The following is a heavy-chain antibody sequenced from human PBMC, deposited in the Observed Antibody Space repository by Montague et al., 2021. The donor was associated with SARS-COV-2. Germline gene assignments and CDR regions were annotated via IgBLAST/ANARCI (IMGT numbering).Heavy chain of an antibody. Sequence: TLSLTCIVSGGSISSGGYYWSWIRQHPGKGLEWIGYIYYSGSTYYNPSLKSRLSISLDTSKNHFSLRLSSVTAADTAVYYCATSSSRSYNVGLDYWGQGTLVTVTS. D-gene: IGHD3-10*01. CDR2: IYYSGST. J-gene: IGHJ4*02. CDR3: ATSSSRSYNVGLDY. CDR1: GGSISSGGYY. V-gene: IGHV4-31*03.